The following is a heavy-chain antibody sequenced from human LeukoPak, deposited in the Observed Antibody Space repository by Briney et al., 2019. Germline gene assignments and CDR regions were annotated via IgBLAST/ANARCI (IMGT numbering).Heavy chain of an antibody. CDR2: ISPDSGYI. V-gene: IGHV3-21*01. Sequence: GESLRLSCAASGFTFTTYSMNWVRQAPGKGLEWVSSISPDSGYIYYADSVKGRSTISRDNAKNSLYLQMNSLRAEDTAVYYCARGGITTIRYDYWGQGTLVTVSS. D-gene: IGHD3-10*01. CDR1: GFTFTTYS. CDR3: ARGGITTIRYDY. J-gene: IGHJ4*02.